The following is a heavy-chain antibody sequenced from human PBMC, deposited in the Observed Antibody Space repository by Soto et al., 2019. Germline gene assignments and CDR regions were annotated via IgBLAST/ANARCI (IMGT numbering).Heavy chain of an antibody. CDR2: IKGDGRTT. CDR1: GFTFSDYW. V-gene: IGHV3-74*01. J-gene: IGHJ4*02. Sequence: EVQLVESGGGLVQPGGSLRLSCAASGFTFSDYWIHWVRQTPGKGLVWVSRIKGDGRTTNYADSVKGRFSISRDNARDTVYLQMNSLGVDDTAFYYCARGGLGTYKQDYWGQGTLVTVSS. D-gene: IGHD3-10*01. CDR3: ARGGLGTYKQDY.